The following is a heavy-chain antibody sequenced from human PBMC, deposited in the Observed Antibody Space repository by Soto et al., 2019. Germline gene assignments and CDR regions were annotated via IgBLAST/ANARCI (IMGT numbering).Heavy chain of an antibody. V-gene: IGHV3-30-3*01. J-gene: IGHJ6*02. D-gene: IGHD2-21*02. CDR3: ARGLSGVVVTADYYYYGMDV. CDR1: GFTFSSYA. CDR2: ISYDGSNK. Sequence: GGSLRLSCAASGFTFSSYAMHWVRQAPGKGLEWVAVISYDGSNKYYADSVKGRFTISRDNSKNTLYLQMNSLRAEDTAVYYCARGLSGVVVTADYYYYGMDVWGQGTTVTVSS.